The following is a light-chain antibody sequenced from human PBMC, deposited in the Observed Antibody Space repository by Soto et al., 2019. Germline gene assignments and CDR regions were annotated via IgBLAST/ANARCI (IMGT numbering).Light chain of an antibody. CDR2: EAS. CDR1: QTVSSS. CDR3: QQYGSSPIT. Sequence: EIVLTQSPATLSLSPGERATLSCRASQTVSSSLAWYQQKPGQAPRLLIYEASSRATGIPDRFSGSGSGTDFTLTISRLEPEDFAVYYCQQYGSSPITFGQGTRLEIK. V-gene: IGKV3-20*01. J-gene: IGKJ5*01.